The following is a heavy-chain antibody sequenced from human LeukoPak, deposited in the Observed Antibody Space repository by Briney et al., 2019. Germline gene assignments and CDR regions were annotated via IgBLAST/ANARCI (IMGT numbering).Heavy chain of an antibody. CDR2: IYPGDSDT. CDR3: ARLMYNWNDGADY. J-gene: IGHJ4*02. D-gene: IGHD1-20*01. CDR1: GYSFTSYW. Sequence: GESLKISCKGSGYSFTSYWIGWVRQMPGKSLEWMGIIYPGDSDTRYSPSFQSQVTISADKSISTAYLQWSSLKASDTAMYYCARLMYNWNDGADYWGQGTLVTVSS. V-gene: IGHV5-51*01.